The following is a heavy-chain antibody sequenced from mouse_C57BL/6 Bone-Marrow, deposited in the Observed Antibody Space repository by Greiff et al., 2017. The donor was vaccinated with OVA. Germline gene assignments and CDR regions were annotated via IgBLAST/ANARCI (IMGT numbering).Heavy chain of an antibody. CDR1: GFTFSDAW. Sequence: EVHLVESGGGLVQPGGSMKLSCAASGFTFSDAWMDWVRQSPEKGLEWVAEIRNKANNHATYYAESVKGRFTISRADSKSSVYLQMNSLRAEDTSMYYCTYYGSNYDWYFDVWGTGTTVTVSS. CDR3: TYYGSNYDWYFDV. J-gene: IGHJ1*03. V-gene: IGHV6-6*01. CDR2: IRNKANNHAT. D-gene: IGHD1-1*01.